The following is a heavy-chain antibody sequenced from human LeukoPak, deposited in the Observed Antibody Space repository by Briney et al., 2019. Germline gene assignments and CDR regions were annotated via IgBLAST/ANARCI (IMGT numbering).Heavy chain of an antibody. Sequence: SETLSLTCTVSGGSISSSSYYWGWIRQPPGKGLEWIGSIYYSGDTYYNPSLKSRVTISVDTSKNQFSLKLSSVTAAGTAVYYCARGGSRITMVRGVDNWFDPWGQGTLVTVSS. V-gene: IGHV4-39*07. CDR2: IYYSGDT. CDR3: ARGGSRITMVRGVDNWFDP. CDR1: GGSISSSSYY. J-gene: IGHJ5*02. D-gene: IGHD3-10*01.